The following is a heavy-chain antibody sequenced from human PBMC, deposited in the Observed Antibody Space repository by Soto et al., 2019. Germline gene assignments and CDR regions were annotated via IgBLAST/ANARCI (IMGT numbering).Heavy chain of an antibody. Sequence: SETLSLTCAVSSGSISSSNWWSWVRQPPGKGLEWIGEIYHSGSTNYNPSLKSRVTISVDKSKNQFSLKLSSVTAADTAVYYCARRFSRSRSYYYGSGSSGSSHLPFDIWGQGTMVTVSS. CDR2: IYHSGST. CDR3: ARRFSRSRSYYYGSGSSGSSHLPFDI. D-gene: IGHD3-10*01. CDR1: SGSISSSNW. J-gene: IGHJ3*02. V-gene: IGHV4-4*02.